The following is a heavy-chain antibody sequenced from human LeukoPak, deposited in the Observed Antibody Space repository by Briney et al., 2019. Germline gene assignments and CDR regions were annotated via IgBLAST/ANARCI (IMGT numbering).Heavy chain of an antibody. V-gene: IGHV4-39*07. D-gene: IGHD3-10*01. CDR2: INRSGST. CDR1: GASISGSGYY. CDR3: ARGLYYYGSGSLAGFDP. Sequence: SETLSLTCTVSGASISGSGYYWGWIRQPPGKALEWIGDINRSGSTNYNPSLKSRVTISVDTSKNQFSLKLSSVTAADTAVYYCARGLYYYGSGSLAGFDPWGQGTLVTVSS. J-gene: IGHJ5*02.